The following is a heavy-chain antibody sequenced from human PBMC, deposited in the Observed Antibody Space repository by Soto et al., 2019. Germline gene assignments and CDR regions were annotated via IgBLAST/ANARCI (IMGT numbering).Heavy chain of an antibody. V-gene: IGHV3-30*03. CDR1: GFTFSSYG. CDR2: ISYDGSNK. Sequence: PGGSLRLSCAASGFTFSSYGMHWVRQAPGKGLEWVAVISYDGSNKYYADSVKGRFTISRDNSKNTLYLQMNSLRAEDTAVYYCASIYGDLDDYWGQGTLVTVSS. D-gene: IGHD4-17*01. J-gene: IGHJ4*02. CDR3: ASIYGDLDDY.